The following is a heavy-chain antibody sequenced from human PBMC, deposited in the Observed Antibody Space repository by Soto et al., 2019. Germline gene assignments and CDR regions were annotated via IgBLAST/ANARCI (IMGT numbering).Heavy chain of an antibody. CDR3: AQAARGAFDI. V-gene: IGHV1-69*02. J-gene: IGHJ3*02. CDR1: GYTFTSYY. D-gene: IGHD2-15*01. CDR2: IIPILGIA. Sequence: GASVKVSCKASGYTFTSYYMHWVRQAPGQGLEWMGRIIPILGIANYAQKFQGRVTITADKSTSTAYMELSSLRSEDTAVYYCAQAARGAFDIWGQGTMVT.